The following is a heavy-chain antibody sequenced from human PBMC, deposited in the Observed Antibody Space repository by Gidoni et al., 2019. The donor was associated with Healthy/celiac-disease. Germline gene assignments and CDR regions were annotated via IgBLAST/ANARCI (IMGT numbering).Heavy chain of an antibody. CDR2: ISSSGSTI. CDR3: ARVEKRDFWSGYSHWYFDL. D-gene: IGHD3-3*01. Sequence: QVQLVESGGGLVKPGGSLRVSGAASGFTFNDYYLSWIRQAPGKGLECVSYISSSGSTIYYADSVKGRFTISRDKAKNSLYLQMNSLRAEDTALYYCARVEKRDFWSGYSHWYFDLWGRGTLVTVSS. CDR1: GFTFNDYY. J-gene: IGHJ2*01. V-gene: IGHV3-11*01.